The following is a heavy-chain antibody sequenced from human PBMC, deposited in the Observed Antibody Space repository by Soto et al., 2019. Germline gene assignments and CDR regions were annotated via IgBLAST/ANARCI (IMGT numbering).Heavy chain of an antibody. V-gene: IGHV4-30-4*08. CDR1: GGSISSEYYH. CDR3: AREDDGGDRDYYGLDI. D-gene: IGHD2-21*02. CDR2: IHYTGSI. Sequence: QVQLQQSGPGLVEPSQTLSLTCIVSGGSISSEYYHWTWIRQSPGKGLEGIGYIHYTGSIMYNPSFKSRLTMAVDTSKNQFSLQLTSVTAADTAVYFCAREDDGGDRDYYGLDIWGQGTTVTVSS. J-gene: IGHJ6*02.